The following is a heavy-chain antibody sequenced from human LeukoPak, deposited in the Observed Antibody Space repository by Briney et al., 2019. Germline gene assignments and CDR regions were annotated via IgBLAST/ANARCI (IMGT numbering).Heavy chain of an antibody. D-gene: IGHD6-19*01. J-gene: IGHJ4*02. CDR2: ISSSGAYT. Sequence: PGGSLRLSCAASGFTFSDYYVSWIRQAPGKGLEWVSYISSSGAYTNYADSVKGRFTISRDNAKNSLYLQMNSLRAEDTAVYYCATSSIALAGTVDYWGQGTLVTVSS. V-gene: IGHV3-11*06. CDR1: GFTFSDYY. CDR3: ATSSIALAGTVDY.